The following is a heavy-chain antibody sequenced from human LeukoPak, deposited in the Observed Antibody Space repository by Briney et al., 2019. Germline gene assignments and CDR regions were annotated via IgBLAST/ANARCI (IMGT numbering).Heavy chain of an antibody. D-gene: IGHD3-3*01. J-gene: IGHJ4*02. V-gene: IGHV4-39*07. CDR1: GGSISSSSYY. CDR3: ARDLRVTIFGVVSALNY. Sequence: SETLSLTCTVSGGSISSSSYYWGWIRQPPGKGLEWIGSIYYSGSTYYNPSLKSRVTISVDTSKNQFSLKLSSVTAADTAVYYCARDLRVTIFGVVSALNYWGQGTLVTVSS. CDR2: IYYSGST.